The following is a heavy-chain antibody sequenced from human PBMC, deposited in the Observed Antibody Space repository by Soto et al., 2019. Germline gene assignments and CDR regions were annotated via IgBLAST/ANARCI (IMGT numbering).Heavy chain of an antibody. CDR3: VGEDTSGNHGAFDI. V-gene: IGHV3-30*03. CDR2: ILSDGSNK. CDR1: GLTFSNFA. Sequence: PGGSLRLSCAASGLTFSNFAMHWVRQAPGKGLEWAAVILSDGSNKYYADSVKGRFSISRDHSKNTLFLEMNSLRAEDTAVYYCVGEDTSGNHGAFDIWGQGTMVTVSS. J-gene: IGHJ3*02. D-gene: IGHD3-22*01.